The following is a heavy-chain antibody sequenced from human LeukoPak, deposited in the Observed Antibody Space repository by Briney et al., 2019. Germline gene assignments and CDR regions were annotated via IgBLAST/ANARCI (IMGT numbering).Heavy chain of an antibody. J-gene: IGHJ4*02. CDR1: GFTFSTYW. CDR2: INGDGTST. V-gene: IGHV3-74*03. D-gene: IGHD2-21*02. CDR3: TTDISCGGDCYSPPGY. Sequence: GGSLRLSCAASGFTFSTYWMHWVRQAPGKGLLWVSRINGDGTSTKYADSVKGRFTISRDHSENTLYLQMNSLKTEDTAVYYCTTDISCGGDCYSPPGYWGQGTLVTVSS.